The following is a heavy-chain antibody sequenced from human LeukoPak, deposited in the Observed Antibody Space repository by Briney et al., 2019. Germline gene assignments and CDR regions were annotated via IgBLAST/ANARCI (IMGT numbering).Heavy chain of an antibody. CDR1: GGSIGSYY. V-gene: IGHV4-59*08. CDR2: IYYSGST. CDR3: ARHGLVDSSGWYFPFFDY. J-gene: IGHJ4*02. D-gene: IGHD6-19*01. Sequence: SETLSLTCTVSGGSIGSYYWSWIRQPPGKGLEWIGYIYYSGSTNYNPSLKSRVTISVDTSKNQFSLKLSSVTAADTAVYYCARHGLVDSSGWYFPFFDYWGQGTLVTVSS.